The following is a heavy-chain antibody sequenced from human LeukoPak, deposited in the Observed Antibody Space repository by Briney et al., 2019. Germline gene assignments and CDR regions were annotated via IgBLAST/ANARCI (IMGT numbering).Heavy chain of an antibody. J-gene: IGHJ4*02. CDR1: GFTFSSYW. CDR3: VRDGSGYDY. D-gene: IGHD6-19*01. Sequence: GGSLRLSCAASGFTFSSYWMNWVRQAPGKGLEWVANINRDGSEKYYVDSVKGRFTISRDNAKNSLYLQMNSLRADDTAIYYCVRDGSGYDYWGQGTLVTVSS. V-gene: IGHV3-7*05. CDR2: INRDGSEK.